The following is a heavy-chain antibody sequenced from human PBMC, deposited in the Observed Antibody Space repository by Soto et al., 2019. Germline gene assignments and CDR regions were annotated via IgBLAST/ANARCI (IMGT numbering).Heavy chain of an antibody. V-gene: IGHV3-64*01. CDR1: GFTFSSYA. D-gene: IGHD6-13*01. J-gene: IGHJ4*02. CDR3: ARSLPAAGRAFSRGYFDY. Sequence: GASLRLSCAASGFTFSSYAMHWVRQAPGKGLEYVSAISSNGGSTYYANSVKGRFTISRDNSKNTLYLQMGSLRAEDMAVYYYARSLPAAGRAFSRGYFDYWGQGTLVTVSS. CDR2: ISSNGGST.